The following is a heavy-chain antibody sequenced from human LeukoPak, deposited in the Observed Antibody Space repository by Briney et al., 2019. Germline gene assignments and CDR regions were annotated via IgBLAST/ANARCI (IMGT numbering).Heavy chain of an antibody. CDR2: VYYSGNT. V-gene: IGHV4-59*01. J-gene: IGHJ6*03. D-gene: IGHD6-6*01. Sequence: TSETLSLTCSVSGGSLSSYYWSWIRQPPGRGLEWIGYVYYSGNTDYNPSLKSRVTISVDTSKNQFSLKLSSVTAADTAVYYCAREPRVAARPGYYYYMDVWGKGTTVTVSS. CDR1: GGSLSSYY. CDR3: AREPRVAARPGYYYYMDV.